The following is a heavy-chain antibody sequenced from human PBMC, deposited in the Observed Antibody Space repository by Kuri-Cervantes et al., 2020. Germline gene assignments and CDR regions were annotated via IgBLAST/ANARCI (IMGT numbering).Heavy chain of an antibody. J-gene: IGHJ4*02. V-gene: IGHV3-21*04. D-gene: IGHD6-19*01. CDR3: ARDSSGIAVSD. CDR1: GFTFSSYS. Sequence: GESLKISCAASGFTFSSYSMNWVRQAPGKGLEWVSSISSSSSYIYYADSVKGRFTISRDNAKNSLYLQMNSLRAEDTAVYYCARDSSGIAVSDWGQGTLVTVSS. CDR2: ISSSSSYI.